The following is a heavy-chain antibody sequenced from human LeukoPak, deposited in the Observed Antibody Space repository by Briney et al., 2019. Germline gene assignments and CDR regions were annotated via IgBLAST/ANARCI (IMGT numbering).Heavy chain of an antibody. CDR1: GYTFTSYG. J-gene: IGHJ5*02. V-gene: IGHV1-18*01. CDR2: ISAYNGNT. D-gene: IGHD2-2*02. Sequence: ASVKVSCKASGYTFTSYGISWVRQASGQGLEWMGWISAYNGNTNYAQKLQGRVTITADKSTSTAYMELSSLRSEDTAVYYCARGGDCSSASCYTNWFDPWGQGTLVTVSS. CDR3: ARGGDCSSASCYTNWFDP.